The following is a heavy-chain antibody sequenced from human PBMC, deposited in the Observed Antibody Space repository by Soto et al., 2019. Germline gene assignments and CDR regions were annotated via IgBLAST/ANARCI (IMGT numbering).Heavy chain of an antibody. Sequence: ASVKVSCKASGGTFSSYAISWVRQAPGQGLEWMGGIIPIFGTANYAQKFQSRVTITADKSTNTAYMELNSLTSEDTAVYYCARGRELRFLDRGGYYYYGMDVWGQGTTVTVSS. CDR3: ARGRELRFLDRGGYYYYGMDV. J-gene: IGHJ6*02. V-gene: IGHV1-69*06. CDR1: GGTFSSYA. D-gene: IGHD3-3*01. CDR2: IIPIFGTA.